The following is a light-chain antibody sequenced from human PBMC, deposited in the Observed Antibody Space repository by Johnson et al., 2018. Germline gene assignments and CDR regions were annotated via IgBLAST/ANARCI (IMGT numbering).Light chain of an antibody. CDR3: GTWDSSLSAGNV. CDR1: SYNIGNNY. Sequence: QSVLTQPPSVSAAPGQKVTISCSGSSYNIGNNYVSWYQQLPGTAPKLLIYENNKRPSGIPDRFSGSKSGTSATLGITGLQTGDEVDYYCGTWDSSLSAGNVFGTGTKVTVL. CDR2: ENN. J-gene: IGLJ1*01. V-gene: IGLV1-51*02.